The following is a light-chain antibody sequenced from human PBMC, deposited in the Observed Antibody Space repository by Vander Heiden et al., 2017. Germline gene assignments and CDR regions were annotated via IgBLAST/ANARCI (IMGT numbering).Light chain of an antibody. CDR3: SSYTADNTLV. Sequence: QSALSPPASVSGAPGQSLTIPCTGSTPQVGAYYYVSRFQHHPGKAPRLLIYDVRNRPSAFADRFSGSKSGSTASLTISGLQEEDEAHYYCSSYTADNTLVFGPGTQVTVL. J-gene: IGLJ1*01. CDR1: TPQVGAYYY. V-gene: IGLV2-14*03. CDR2: DVR.